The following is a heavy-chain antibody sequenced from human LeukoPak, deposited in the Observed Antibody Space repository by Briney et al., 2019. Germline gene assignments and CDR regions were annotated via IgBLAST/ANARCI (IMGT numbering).Heavy chain of an antibody. J-gene: IGHJ4*02. CDR3: ARSLLSGEHYFDY. Sequence: GGSLRLSCAASGFTFSSYSMNWVRQAPGKGLEWVSSISSSSSYIYYADSVKGRFTISRDNAKNSLYLQMNSLRAEDTAVYYCARSLLSGEHYFDYWGQGTLVTVSS. CDR2: ISSSSSYI. CDR1: GFTFSSYS. D-gene: IGHD3-16*01. V-gene: IGHV3-21*01.